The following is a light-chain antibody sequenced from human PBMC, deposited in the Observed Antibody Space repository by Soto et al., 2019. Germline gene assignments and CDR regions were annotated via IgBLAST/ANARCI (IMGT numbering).Light chain of an antibody. CDR1: QSVYST. CDR2: HAS. V-gene: IGKV3-15*01. J-gene: IGKJ4*01. CDR3: QQYNKWPLT. Sequence: EIVMTQSPATLSVSPGERATLSCRASQSVYSTLAWYQQKPGPAPSLLIYHASTRATGIPARFSGSGSVTEFTLTISSLQSEDFAVYYCQQYNKWPLTFGGGTKLEIK.